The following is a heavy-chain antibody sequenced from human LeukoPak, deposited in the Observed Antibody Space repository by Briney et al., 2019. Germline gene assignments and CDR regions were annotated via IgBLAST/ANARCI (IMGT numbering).Heavy chain of an antibody. Sequence: ASVTVSCTASGYSFIDYYMHWVRQAPGQGLEWMGWINPKSGGTNYAQKFQDRVTMTTDTSISTAYMELSRLTSDDTAVYYCAPATMTFDYWGQGTLVTVSS. V-gene: IGHV1-2*02. J-gene: IGHJ4*02. CDR2: INPKSGGT. CDR1: GYSFIDYY. CDR3: APATMTFDY. D-gene: IGHD5-24*01.